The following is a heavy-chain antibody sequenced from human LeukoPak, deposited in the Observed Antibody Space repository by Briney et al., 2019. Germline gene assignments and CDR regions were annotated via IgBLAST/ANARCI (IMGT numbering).Heavy chain of an antibody. V-gene: IGHV4-30-2*01. D-gene: IGHD6-13*01. CDR1: GGSISSGSYS. Sequence: SETLSLTCAVSGGSISSGSYSWGWIRQPPGKGLEWIGYIYHSGSTYYNPSLKSRVTISVDRSKNQFSLKLTSVTAADTAVYYCARYSSTWPYWYFDLWGRGTLVTVSS. CDR3: ARYSSTWPYWYFDL. J-gene: IGHJ2*01. CDR2: IYHSGST.